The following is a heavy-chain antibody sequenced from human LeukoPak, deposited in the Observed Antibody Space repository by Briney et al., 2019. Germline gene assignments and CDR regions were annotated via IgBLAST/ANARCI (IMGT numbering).Heavy chain of an antibody. J-gene: IGHJ5*02. V-gene: IGHV5-51*03. D-gene: IGHD2-2*02. CDR2: IYPGDSDT. CDR3: ARLVCSSSSCYMHYNWFDP. CDR1: GYSFTSHW. Sequence: GESLKISCKGSGYSFTSHWIGWVRQMPGKGLEWMGIIYPGDSDTRYSPSFQGQVTISADKSISTAYLQWSSLKASDTAMYYCARLVCSSSSCYMHYNWFDPWGQGTLVTVSS.